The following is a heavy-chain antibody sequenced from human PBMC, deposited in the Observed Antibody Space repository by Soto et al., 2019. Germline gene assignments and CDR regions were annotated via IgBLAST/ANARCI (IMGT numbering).Heavy chain of an antibody. J-gene: IGHJ4*02. CDR1: GGSISSSSYY. D-gene: IGHD2-15*01. Sequence: XTLSLTCTVSGGSISSSSYYWGWIRQPPGKGLEWIWIIYYSGSTYYNPSLNSRVTISVDTSKKQFSLKLSSFTAADTAVYYCARQTPELTATHDYWGQGTLGTVS. CDR3: ARQTPELTATHDY. V-gene: IGHV4-39*01. CDR2: IYYSGST.